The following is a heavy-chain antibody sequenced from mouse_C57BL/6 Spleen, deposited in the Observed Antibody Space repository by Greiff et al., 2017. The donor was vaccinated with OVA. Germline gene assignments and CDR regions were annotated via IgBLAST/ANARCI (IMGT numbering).Heavy chain of an antibody. Sequence: QVHVKQPGAELVKPGASVKMSCKASGYTFTSYWITWVKQRPGQGLEWIGDIYPGSGSTNYNEKFKSKATLTVDTSSSTAYMQLSSLTSEDSAVYYCARVVTTGGYYYAMDYWGQGTSVTVSS. J-gene: IGHJ4*01. V-gene: IGHV1-55*01. CDR2: IYPGSGST. CDR1: GYTFTSYW. CDR3: ARVVTTGGYYYAMDY. D-gene: IGHD2-2*01.